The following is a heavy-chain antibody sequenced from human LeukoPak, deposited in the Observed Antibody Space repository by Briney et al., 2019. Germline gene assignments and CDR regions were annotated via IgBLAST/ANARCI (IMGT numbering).Heavy chain of an antibody. V-gene: IGHV3-7*01. D-gene: IGHD1-1*01. CDR3: ARQPPPSANWNDDAFDI. CDR1: GFTFSSYW. CDR2: IKQDGSEK. Sequence: GGSLRLSCAASGFTFSSYWMSWVRQAPGKGLEWEANIKQDGSEKYYVDSVKGRFTISRDNAKNSLYLQMNSLRAEDTAVYYCARQPPPSANWNDDAFDIWGQGTMVTVSS. J-gene: IGHJ3*02.